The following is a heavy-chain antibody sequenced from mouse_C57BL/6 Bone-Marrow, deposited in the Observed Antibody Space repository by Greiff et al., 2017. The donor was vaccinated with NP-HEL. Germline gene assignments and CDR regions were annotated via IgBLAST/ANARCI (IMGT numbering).Heavy chain of an antibody. V-gene: IGHV5-12-1*01. Sequence: VESGGGLVKPGGSLKLPCAASGFAFSSYDMSWVRQTPEKRLEWVAYISSGGGSTYYPDTVKGRFTISRDNAKNTLYLQMSSLKSEDTAMYYCARQMGYYGSYAMDYWGQGTSVTVSS. CDR1: GFAFSSYD. CDR3: ARQMGYYGSYAMDY. J-gene: IGHJ4*01. D-gene: IGHD1-1*01. CDR2: ISSGGGST.